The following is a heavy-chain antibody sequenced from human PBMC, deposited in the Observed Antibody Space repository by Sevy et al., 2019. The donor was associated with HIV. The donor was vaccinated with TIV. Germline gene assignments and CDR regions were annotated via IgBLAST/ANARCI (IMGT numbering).Heavy chain of an antibody. V-gene: IGHV4-61*01. CDR3: ARVREAIYYFGMDV. CDR1: GGSVTSGNYY. Sequence: ALSLTCTVSGGSVTSGNYYWTWIRQPPGKGLEGIGYISYSGNTKYNPSLKSRVIISVDTSKTQFSLTLSSVTAADTAVYYCARVREAIYYFGMDVWGQGTTVTVSS. J-gene: IGHJ6*02. CDR2: ISYSGNT.